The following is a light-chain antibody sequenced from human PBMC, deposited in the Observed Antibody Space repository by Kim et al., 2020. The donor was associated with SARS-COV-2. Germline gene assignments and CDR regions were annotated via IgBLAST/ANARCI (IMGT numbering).Light chain of an antibody. CDR2: GAS. CDR1: QSVSSN. Sequence: EIVMTQSPATLSVYPGERATLSCRASQSVSSNLAWYQQKPGQAPRLLIYGASIRATGIPARFSGSGSGTEFTLTISSLQSEDFAVYYCQQYNNWPPPITFGQGTRLEIK. CDR3: QQYNNWPPPIT. J-gene: IGKJ5*01. V-gene: IGKV3D-15*01.